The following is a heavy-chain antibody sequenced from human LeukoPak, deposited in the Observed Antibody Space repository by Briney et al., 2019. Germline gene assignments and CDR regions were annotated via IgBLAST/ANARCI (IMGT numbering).Heavy chain of an antibody. CDR1: GGSISSGDYY. J-gene: IGHJ5*02. V-gene: IGHV4-31*03. Sequence: SETLSLTCTVSGGSISSGDYYWSWIRQHPGKGLEWIGYIYYSGTTYYNPSLKSRVTISVDTSKNQFSLKLSSVTAADTAVYYCARRKIKVYKFDPWGQGTLVTVSS. D-gene: IGHD6-6*01. CDR3: ARRKIKVYKFDP. CDR2: IYYSGTT.